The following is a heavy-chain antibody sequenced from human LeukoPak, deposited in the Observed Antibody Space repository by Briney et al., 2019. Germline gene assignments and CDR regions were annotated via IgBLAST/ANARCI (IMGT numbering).Heavy chain of an antibody. J-gene: IGHJ3*02. V-gene: IGHV4-39*01. Sequence: PSETPSLTCTVSGGSISSSSYYWGWIRQPPGKGLEWIGSIYYSESTYYNPSLKSRVTISVDTSKNQFSLKLSSVTAADTAVFYCARHQNVDTAIFGLKGAFEMWGQGTMVTVST. CDR3: ARHQNVDTAIFGLKGAFEM. D-gene: IGHD5-18*01. CDR1: GGSISSSSYY. CDR2: IYYSEST.